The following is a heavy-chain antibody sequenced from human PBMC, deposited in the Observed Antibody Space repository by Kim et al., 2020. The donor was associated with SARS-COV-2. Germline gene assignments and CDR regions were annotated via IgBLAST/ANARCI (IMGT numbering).Heavy chain of an antibody. Sequence: GGSLRLSCTASGFFFTTTDMTWVRQVPGEGLEWVSTIIGTGGNTYYADSVKGRFTISRDNSKNILYLQMNSLRDDDTAMYFCAKNSGWYAWGQGTPVTVSS. CDR2: IIGTGGNT. J-gene: IGHJ5*02. CDR3: AKNSGWYA. CDR1: GFFFTTTD. D-gene: IGHD6-13*01. V-gene: IGHV3-23*01.